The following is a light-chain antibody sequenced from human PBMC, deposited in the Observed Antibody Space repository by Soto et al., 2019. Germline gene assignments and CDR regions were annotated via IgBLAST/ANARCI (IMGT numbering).Light chain of an antibody. CDR3: QQYNYWPPLT. Sequence: EIVMTQSPGTLSVSPGERATLSCRASQSVSSNVAWYQQKPGQAPRLLIYGASTRATGIPARFSGSGSGTEFTLTIRSLQSEDFAVYYCQQYNYWPPLTFGGGTKVEI. V-gene: IGKV3-15*01. J-gene: IGKJ4*01. CDR2: GAS. CDR1: QSVSSN.